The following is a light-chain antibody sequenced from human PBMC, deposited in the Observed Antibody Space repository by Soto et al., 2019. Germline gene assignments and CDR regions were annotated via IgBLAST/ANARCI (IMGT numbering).Light chain of an antibody. CDR3: QQYGSSPPWT. CDR1: LRVSSSF. CDR2: GAS. J-gene: IGKJ1*01. Sequence: EIVLTQSAGTLSLSPGERATLSCRASLRVSSSFLAWYQQKPGQAPRRLIYGASSRATGIPDRFSGSGAGADFTLAISRLEPEDFAVYYCQQYGSSPPWTFGQGPKVEIK. V-gene: IGKV3-20*01.